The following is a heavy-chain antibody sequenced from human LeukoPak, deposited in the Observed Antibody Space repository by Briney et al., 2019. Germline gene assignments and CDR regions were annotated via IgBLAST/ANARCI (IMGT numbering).Heavy chain of an antibody. CDR3: ARGGLHYYDSSGFDY. V-gene: IGHV3-30-3*01. J-gene: IGHJ4*02. CDR2: ILYDGSKK. D-gene: IGHD3-22*01. CDR1: GFTLSRYA. Sequence: GGSLRLSCAASGFTLSRYAMHWVRQAPGKGLECVAVILYDGSKKYYADSVKGRFTISRDNSKNTVYLQMNSLRVVDTAVYYCARGGLHYYDSSGFDYWGQGTLVTVSS.